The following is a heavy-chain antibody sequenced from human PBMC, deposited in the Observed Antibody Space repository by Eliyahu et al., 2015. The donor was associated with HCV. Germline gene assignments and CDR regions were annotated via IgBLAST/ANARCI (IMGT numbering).Heavy chain of an antibody. CDR2: XTPILGLR. CDR3: ARLSLNDPYFDR. D-gene: IGHD1-1*01. Sequence: QVQLVQSGPEVKKPGSSVRVSCKASXGTFGTFGITWVRQAPGQRLEWVGRXTPILGLRYHAQKFQDRVTITADKSTSTAYLELDSLRSEDTAVYYCARLSLNDPYFDRWGQGTLVTVSS. V-gene: IGHV1-69*04. J-gene: IGHJ4*02. CDR1: XGTFGTFG.